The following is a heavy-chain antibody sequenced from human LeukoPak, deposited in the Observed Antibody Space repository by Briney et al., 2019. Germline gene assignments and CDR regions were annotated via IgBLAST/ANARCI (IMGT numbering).Heavy chain of an antibody. CDR2: INHSGST. CDR1: GGSFSGYY. J-gene: IGHJ4*02. CDR3: ARHVALNSWITPFDY. Sequence: SETLSLTCAVYGGSFSGYYWSWIRQPPGKGLEWIGEINHSGSTNYNPSLKSRVTISVDTSKNQFSLQLNSATPEDTAVYYCARHVALNSWITPFDYWGQGTLVTVSS. D-gene: IGHD6-13*01. V-gene: IGHV4-34*01.